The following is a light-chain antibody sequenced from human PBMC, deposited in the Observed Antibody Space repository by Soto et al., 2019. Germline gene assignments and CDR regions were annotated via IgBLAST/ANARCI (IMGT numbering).Light chain of an antibody. J-gene: IGLJ2*01. Sequence: QSALTQPASVSGSPGQSITISCTGTSSDVGVYNYVSWYQQHPGKAPKLMIYDVSNRPSGVSNRFSGSRSGNTASLTISGLQAEDEAHYYCSSYTGSTTLVIFGGGTKLTVL. CDR2: DVS. V-gene: IGLV2-14*03. CDR3: SSYTGSTTLVI. CDR1: SSDVGVYNY.